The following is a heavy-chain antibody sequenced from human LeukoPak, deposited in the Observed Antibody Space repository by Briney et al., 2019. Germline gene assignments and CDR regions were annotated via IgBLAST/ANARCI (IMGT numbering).Heavy chain of an antibody. J-gene: IGHJ3*02. Sequence: GGSLRLSCAASGFTFSSYSMNWVRQAPGKGLEWVSSISSSSSYIYYADSVKGRFTISRDSAKNSLYLQMNSLRAEDTAVYYCATRGYSGYDSKSSRAFDIWGQGTMVTVSS. CDR2: ISSSSSYI. D-gene: IGHD5-12*01. V-gene: IGHV3-21*01. CDR1: GFTFSSYS. CDR3: ATRGYSGYDSKSSRAFDI.